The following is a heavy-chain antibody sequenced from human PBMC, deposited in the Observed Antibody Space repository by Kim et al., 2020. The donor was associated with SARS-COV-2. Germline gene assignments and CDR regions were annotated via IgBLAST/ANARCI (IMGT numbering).Heavy chain of an antibody. CDR3: ARARIFRGSSTSGRDYYYYMGV. CDR2: SYYSGST. Sequence: SETLSLTCTVSGGSISSGGYYWSWIRQHPGKGLEWIGYSYYSGSTYYNPSLKSRVTISVDTSKNQFSLKLSSVTAADTAVYYCARARIFRGSSTSGRDYYYYMGVWGKGTTVTVSS. J-gene: IGHJ6*03. V-gene: IGHV4-31*03. CDR1: GGSISSGGYY. D-gene: IGHD2-2*01.